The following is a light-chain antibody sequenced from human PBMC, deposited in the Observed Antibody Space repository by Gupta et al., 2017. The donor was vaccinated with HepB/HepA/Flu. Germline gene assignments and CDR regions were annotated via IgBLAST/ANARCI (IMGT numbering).Light chain of an antibody. Sequence: SYELTQPPSVSVSPGQTASITCSGDKLGDKYACWYQQKPGQPPVLVIYQDSKRPSGTPERFSGSNAGNTATLTISGTQAMDEADYYCQAWDSSTGVFGTGTKVTVL. CDR1: KLGDKY. CDR3: QAWDSSTGV. J-gene: IGLJ1*01. V-gene: IGLV3-1*01. CDR2: QDS.